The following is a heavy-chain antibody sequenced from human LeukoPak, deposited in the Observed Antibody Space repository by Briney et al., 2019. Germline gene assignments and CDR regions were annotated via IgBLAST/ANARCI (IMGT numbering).Heavy chain of an antibody. CDR3: ARARSSYGYGDAFDI. V-gene: IGHV3-30*04. CDR1: GFTFSSYA. D-gene: IGHD5-18*01. J-gene: IGHJ3*02. CDR2: ISFDGSDK. Sequence: GGSLRLSCAASGFTFSSYAMHWVRQAPGKGLEWVAVISFDGSDKYYADSVKGRFTISRDNSKNTLYLQMNSLRAEDTAVYYCARARSSYGYGDAFDIWGQGTMVTVSS.